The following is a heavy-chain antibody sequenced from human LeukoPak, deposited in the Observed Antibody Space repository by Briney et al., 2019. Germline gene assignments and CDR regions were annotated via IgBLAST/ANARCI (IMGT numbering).Heavy chain of an antibody. J-gene: IGHJ4*02. CDR3: AKDSHPFFYGSSGNHFDY. CDR1: GFIFSNYA. V-gene: IGHV3-30*02. D-gene: IGHD6-13*01. CDR2: IRYDGSNK. Sequence: PGGSLRLSCAASGFIFSNYALHWVRQAPGKGLEWVAFIRYDGSNKYYADSVKGRFTISRDNSKNTLYLQMNSLRAEDTAVYYCAKDSHPFFYGSSGNHFDYWGQGTLVTVSS.